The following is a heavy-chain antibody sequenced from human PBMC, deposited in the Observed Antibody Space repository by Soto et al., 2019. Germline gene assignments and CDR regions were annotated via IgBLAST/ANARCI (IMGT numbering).Heavy chain of an antibody. J-gene: IGHJ6*02. CDR1: GFKFSSFG. V-gene: IGHV3-48*02. CDR3: AREETAWPLAYGLDV. D-gene: IGHD2-21*02. CDR2: ISGSGRTK. Sequence: GGSLRLSCAGSGFKFSSFGMYWVRQAPGKGLEWVSYISGSGRTKSYADSVRGRFTISRDNAKNSLYLQMNSLRDEDTAVYYCAREETAWPLAYGLDVWGQGTTVTVSS.